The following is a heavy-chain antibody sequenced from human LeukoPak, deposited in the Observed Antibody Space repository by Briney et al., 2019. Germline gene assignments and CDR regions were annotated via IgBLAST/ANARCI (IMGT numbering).Heavy chain of an antibody. Sequence: SGTLSLTCAVSGGSLSSSNWWSWVRQLPGKGLEWIGEIYHSGSTNYTPSLRSRVTISVDKSKNKFSLKLTPVTAADTAVYYCARVPGIAVAGHVIRTYFDYWGQGPLVTVSS. CDR1: GGSLSSSNW. D-gene: IGHD6-19*01. CDR2: IYHSGST. CDR3: ARVPGIAVAGHVIRTYFDY. J-gene: IGHJ4*02. V-gene: IGHV4-4*02.